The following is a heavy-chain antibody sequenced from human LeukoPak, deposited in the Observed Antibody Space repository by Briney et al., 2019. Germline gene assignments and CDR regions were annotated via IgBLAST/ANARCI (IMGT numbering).Heavy chain of an antibody. J-gene: IGHJ6*04. D-gene: IGHD5-18*01. V-gene: IGHV1-69*06. CDR2: TIPIFGTA. Sequence: SVTVSCRASGGTFSSYAISWVRQAPGQGLEWMGGTIPIFGTANYAQKFQGRVTITADKSTSTAYMELSSLRSEDTAVYYCARDTAMVRSYGMDVWGKGTTVTVSS. CDR3: ARDTAMVRSYGMDV. CDR1: GGTFSSYA.